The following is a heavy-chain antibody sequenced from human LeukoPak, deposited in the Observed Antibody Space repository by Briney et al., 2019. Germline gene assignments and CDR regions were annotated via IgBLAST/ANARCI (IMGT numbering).Heavy chain of an antibody. CDR3: GRGTASAIDY. V-gene: IGHV3-72*01. J-gene: IGHJ4*02. D-gene: IGHD6-25*01. Sequence: GGSLRLSCAASGFTFTNHYMDWVRQAPGLGLEWIARTTNTPNAYTTAYAASVRGRFTVSRDDSKSLLQLQMSSLKTDDTAVYYCGRGTASAIDYWGRGTLVTVSS. CDR1: GFTFTNHY. CDR2: TTNTPNAYTT.